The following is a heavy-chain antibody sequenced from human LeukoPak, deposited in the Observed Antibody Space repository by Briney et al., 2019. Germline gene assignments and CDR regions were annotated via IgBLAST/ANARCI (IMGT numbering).Heavy chain of an antibody. CDR2: INPNSGGT. J-gene: IGHJ6*02. CDR1: GYTFTGYY. V-gene: IGHV1-2*04. D-gene: IGHD6-13*01. CDR3: ARERWGSSSWSKYYYYYYGMDV. Sequence: ASVKVSCKASGYTFTGYYMHWVRQAPGQGLEWMGWINPNSGGTNYAQKFQGWVTMTRDTSISTAYMELSRLRSDDTAVYYCARERWGSSSWSKYYYYYYGMDVWGQGTTVTVSS.